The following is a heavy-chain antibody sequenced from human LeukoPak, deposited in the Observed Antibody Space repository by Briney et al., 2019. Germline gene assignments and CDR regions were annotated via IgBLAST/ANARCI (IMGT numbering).Heavy chain of an antibody. CDR1: GFTFSSYG. D-gene: IGHD2-2*03. CDR3: AKDGYCSSTSCPMEIDY. V-gene: IGHV3-30*18. J-gene: IGHJ4*02. CDR2: ISYDGSNK. Sequence: PGGSLRLSCAASGFTFSSYGMHWVRQAPGKGLEWVAVISYDGSNKYYADSVKGRFTISRDNSKNTLYLQMNSLRAEDTAVYYCAKDGYCSSTSCPMEIDYWGQGTLVTVSS.